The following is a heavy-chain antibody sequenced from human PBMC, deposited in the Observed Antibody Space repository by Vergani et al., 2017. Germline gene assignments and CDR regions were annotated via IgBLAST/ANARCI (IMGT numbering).Heavy chain of an antibody. Sequence: QVQLVQSGAEVKKPGSSVKVSCKASGGTFSSYAISWVRQAPGQGLEWMGGIIPIFGTANYAQKFQGRVTITADESTSTAYMELSSLRSEDTAVYYCARSRYVWGGYRHNGYYFDYWGQGTLVTVSS. V-gene: IGHV1-69*12. J-gene: IGHJ4*02. D-gene: IGHD3-16*02. CDR3: ARSRYVWGGYRHNGYYFDY. CDR2: IIPIFGTA. CDR1: GGTFSSYA.